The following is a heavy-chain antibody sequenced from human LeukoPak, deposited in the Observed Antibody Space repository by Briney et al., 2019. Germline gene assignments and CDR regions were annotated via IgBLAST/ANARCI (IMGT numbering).Heavy chain of an antibody. CDR1: GFTFRSYA. V-gene: IGHV3-64*01. CDR2: TSSNGDST. J-gene: IGHJ4*02. Sequence: GGSLRLSCAASGFTFRSYAMHWVRQAPGKGLEYVSATSSNGDSTYYANSVKGRFTISRDNTKNTVNLQMGSPRVEDMAVYYCARALPWDYLDYWGQGTLVTVSS. CDR3: ARALPWDYLDY.